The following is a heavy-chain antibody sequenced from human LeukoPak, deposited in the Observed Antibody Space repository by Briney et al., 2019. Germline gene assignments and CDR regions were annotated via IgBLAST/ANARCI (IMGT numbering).Heavy chain of an antibody. CDR1: GFTFSDYY. CDR2: ISSSGSTI. Sequence: PGGSLRLSCAASGFTFSDYYMSWIRQAPGKGLEWVSYISSSGSTIYYADSVKGRFTISRDNAKNSLYLQMNSLRAEDTAVYCCARTANVREYYYYYGMDVWGQGTTVTVSS. J-gene: IGHJ6*02. CDR3: ARTANVREYYYYYGMDV. V-gene: IGHV3-11*01.